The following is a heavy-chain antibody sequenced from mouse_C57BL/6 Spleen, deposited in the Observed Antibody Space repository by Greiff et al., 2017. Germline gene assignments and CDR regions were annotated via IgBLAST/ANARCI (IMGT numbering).Heavy chain of an antibody. J-gene: IGHJ2*01. CDR1: GYAFSSSW. Sequence: QVQLKQSGPELVQPGASVKISCKASGYAFSSSWMNWVKQRPGKGLEWIGRIYPGDGDTNYNGKFKGKATLTADKSSSTAYMQLSRLTSEDSAVYFCARRDYYGSSFYFDDWGQGTTLTVSS. V-gene: IGHV1-82*01. CDR3: ARRDYYGSSFYFDD. D-gene: IGHD1-1*01. CDR2: IYPGDGDT.